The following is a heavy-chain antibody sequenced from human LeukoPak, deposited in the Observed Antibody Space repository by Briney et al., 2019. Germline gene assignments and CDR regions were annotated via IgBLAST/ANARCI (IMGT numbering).Heavy chain of an antibody. D-gene: IGHD1-7*01. V-gene: IGHV3-9*01. CDR3: AKLCDWNSVDY. CDR1: GFKIADYA. J-gene: IGHJ4*02. Sequence: PGGSLRLSCVASGFKIADYAMHWVRQTPGKGLEWVSGISWNSATIDYADSLRGRFTISGDNAKNSLYLQMTNLRTEDTALYYCAKLCDWNSVDYWGQGTLVTVSS. CDR2: ISWNSATI.